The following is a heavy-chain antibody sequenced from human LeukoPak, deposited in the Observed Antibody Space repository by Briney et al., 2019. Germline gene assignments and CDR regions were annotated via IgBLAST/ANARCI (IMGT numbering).Heavy chain of an antibody. V-gene: IGHV3-48*01. Sequence: GGSLRLSCAASGFTFSSFSMNWVRQAPGKGLEWVSYISSGSGTIYYVDSVKGRFTISRDNAKNSLYLQMNSLRAADTAVYYCARDMGSSSYYMDVWGKGTTVTVSS. CDR1: GFTFSSFS. CDR3: ARDMGSSSYYMDV. J-gene: IGHJ6*03. D-gene: IGHD6-6*01. CDR2: ISSGSGTI.